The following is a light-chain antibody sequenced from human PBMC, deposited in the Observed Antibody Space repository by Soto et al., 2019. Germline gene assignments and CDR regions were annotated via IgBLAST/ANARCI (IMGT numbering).Light chain of an antibody. CDR3: QQYIDYFT. V-gene: IGKV1-5*03. Sequence: DIQMTQSPSTLSASIGDRVTITCRASQSLNSWLAWYQQKPGKAPKLLIYKASNLESGVPSRFSCSGSGTEFTLTISSLQPDDYATYYCQQYIDYFTFGGGTTVEIK. CDR2: KAS. CDR1: QSLNSW. J-gene: IGKJ4*01.